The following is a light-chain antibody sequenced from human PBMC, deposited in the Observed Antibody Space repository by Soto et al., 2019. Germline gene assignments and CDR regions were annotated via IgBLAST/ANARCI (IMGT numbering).Light chain of an antibody. CDR3: GTWDSSLSAVV. J-gene: IGLJ2*01. CDR1: SSNIGNNY. V-gene: IGLV1-51*01. Sequence: QSVLTQPPSVSAAPGKKVTISCSGSSSNIGNNYVSWYQQLPGTAPKLLIYDNNKRPSGIPDRFSGSKSGTSATLGITGLQTGDEADDYCGTWDSSLSAVVFGGGTQLTVL. CDR2: DNN.